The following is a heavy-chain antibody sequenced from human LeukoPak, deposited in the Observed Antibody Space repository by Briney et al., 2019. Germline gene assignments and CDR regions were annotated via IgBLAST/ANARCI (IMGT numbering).Heavy chain of an antibody. V-gene: IGHV4-4*02. CDR3: ARSVHGIPGELDP. CDR2: IYHSGST. Sequence: PSGTLSLTCAVSGGSISSSNWWSWVRQPPGKGLEWIGEIYHSGSTNYNPSLKSRVTISVDKSKNQFSLKLSSVTAEDTAVYYCARSVHGIPGELDPWGQGTLVTVSS. CDR1: GGSISSSNW. J-gene: IGHJ5*02. D-gene: IGHD1-1*01.